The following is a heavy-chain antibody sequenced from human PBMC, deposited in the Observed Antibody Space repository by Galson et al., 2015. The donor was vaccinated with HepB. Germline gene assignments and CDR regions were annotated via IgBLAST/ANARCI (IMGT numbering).Heavy chain of an antibody. Sequence: SLRLSCAASGFTFSDYWMHWVRQAPGKGLLWVSYISADGTRTKYADSVKGRFTISRDNAKNTVYLQMNSLRAEDTAVCYCAREFAFGCGSYSNWGQGSLVTVSS. J-gene: IGHJ4*02. CDR1: GFTFSDYW. D-gene: IGHD6-19*01. CDR3: AREFAFGCGSYSN. CDR2: ISADGTRT. V-gene: IGHV3-74*01.